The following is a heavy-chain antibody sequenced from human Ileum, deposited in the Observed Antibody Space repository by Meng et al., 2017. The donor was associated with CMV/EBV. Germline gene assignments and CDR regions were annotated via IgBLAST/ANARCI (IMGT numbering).Heavy chain of an antibody. CDR2: IRHDSNDK. CDR1: GFLFGNYA. J-gene: IGHJ4*02. D-gene: IGHD1-26*01. Sequence: SGFLFGNYAMHGVRQAPGKGLEWVAYIRHDSNDKYYGDSVKGRFTISRDNSKKMVYLQMNSLRLEDTAIYYCAKGGATKDLDYWGQGTLVTVSS. CDR3: AKGGATKDLDY. V-gene: IGHV3-30*02.